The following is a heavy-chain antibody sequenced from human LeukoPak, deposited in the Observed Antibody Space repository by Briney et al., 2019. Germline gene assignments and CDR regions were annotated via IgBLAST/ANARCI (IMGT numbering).Heavy chain of an antibody. J-gene: IGHJ4*02. D-gene: IGHD1-1*01. Sequence: PSQTLSLTCTVSGGSISSGGYFWSWIRQPAGKGLEWIGRIYTSGSNNYNPSLKSRVTISVDTSKNQFSLKLSSVTAADTAVYYCARRALRVHKGLYFDYWGQGTLVTVSS. V-gene: IGHV4-61*02. CDR1: GGSISSGGYF. CDR2: IYTSGSN. CDR3: ARRALRVHKGLYFDY.